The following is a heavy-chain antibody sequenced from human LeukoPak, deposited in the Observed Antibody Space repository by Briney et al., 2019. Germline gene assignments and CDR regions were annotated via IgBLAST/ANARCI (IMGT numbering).Heavy chain of an antibody. J-gene: IGHJ3*02. CDR2: ISSSSTII. Sequence: GGSLRLSCAASGFTFSNYGMNWVRQAPGKGLEWVSYISSSSTIIYYADSVKGRFTISRDNAKSSLYLQMNSLRAEDTAVYYCARDPNGDYVGTFDMWGRGTMVTVSS. V-gene: IGHV3-48*01. CDR1: GFTFSNYG. CDR3: ARDPNGDYVGTFDM. D-gene: IGHD4-17*01.